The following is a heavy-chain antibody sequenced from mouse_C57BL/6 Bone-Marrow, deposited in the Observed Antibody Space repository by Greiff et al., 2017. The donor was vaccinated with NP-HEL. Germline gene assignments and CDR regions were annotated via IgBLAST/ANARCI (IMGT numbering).Heavy chain of an antibody. CDR3: ARHYGSSYWYFDV. Sequence: SGYAFTNSLIAWVKQRPGQGLEWIGVINPGSGGTNYNEQFKGKATLTADKYSSTAYMQLSSLTSEDSAVYFCARHYGSSYWYFDVWGTGTTVTVSS. CDR2: INPGSGGT. CDR1: GYAFTNSL. J-gene: IGHJ1*03. D-gene: IGHD1-1*01. V-gene: IGHV1-54*01.